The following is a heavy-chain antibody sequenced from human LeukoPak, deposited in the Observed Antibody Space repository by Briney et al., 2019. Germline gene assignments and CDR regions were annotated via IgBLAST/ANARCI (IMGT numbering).Heavy chain of an antibody. Sequence: SETLSLTCTVSGGSISSYYWSWIRQPPGKGLEWIGYIYTSGSTNYNPSLKSRVTISVDTSKNQFPLKLSSVTAADPAGYYCARVGGSYMGGYYYYMDVWGKGTPVTVSS. J-gene: IGHJ6*03. CDR2: IYTSGST. V-gene: IGHV4-4*09. CDR3: ARVGGSYMGGYYYYMDV. CDR1: GGSISSYY. D-gene: IGHD1-26*01.